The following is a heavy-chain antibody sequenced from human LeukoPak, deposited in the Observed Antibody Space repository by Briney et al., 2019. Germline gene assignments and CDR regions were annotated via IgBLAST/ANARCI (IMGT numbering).Heavy chain of an antibody. CDR2: IYSGGST. CDR3: ARERGYSYGFRVY. Sequence: GGSLRLSCAASGFTVSSNYMSWVRQAPGEGLEWVSVIYSGGSTYYADSVKGRFTISRDNSKNTLYLQMNSLRAEDTAVYYCARERGYSYGFRVYWGQGTLVTVSS. CDR1: GFTVSSNY. J-gene: IGHJ4*02. V-gene: IGHV3-53*01. D-gene: IGHD5-18*01.